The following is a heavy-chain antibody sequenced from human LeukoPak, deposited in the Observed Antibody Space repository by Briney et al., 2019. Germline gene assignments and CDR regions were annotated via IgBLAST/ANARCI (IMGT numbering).Heavy chain of an antibody. Sequence: SETLSLTCTVSGGSISSSSSDYYWGWVRQPPGKGLEWIGSISYSLTTYYNPSLKSRVTISAHTSNNQFSLKLTSLTAADTAVYYCARHRHSHHYDYWGQGTLVTVSS. CDR1: GGSISSSSSDYY. CDR2: ISYSLTT. J-gene: IGHJ4*02. V-gene: IGHV4-39*01. D-gene: IGHD5-18*01. CDR3: ARHRHSHHYDY.